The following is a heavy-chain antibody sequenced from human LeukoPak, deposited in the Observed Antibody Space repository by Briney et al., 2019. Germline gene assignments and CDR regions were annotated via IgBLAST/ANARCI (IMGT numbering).Heavy chain of an antibody. D-gene: IGHD6-19*01. V-gene: IGHV3-74*01. CDR1: GFTFSRYW. J-gene: IGHJ4*02. CDR2: INTDGTVT. CDR3: ATKQWLAPPPDS. Sequence: GGSLRLSCAASGFTFSRYWMLWVRQAPGKGLESVSRINTDGTVTTYADSVKGRFTVSRDNADNTMFLQMNSVRDEDTAGYYCATKQWLAPPPDSWGQGTPVTVSS.